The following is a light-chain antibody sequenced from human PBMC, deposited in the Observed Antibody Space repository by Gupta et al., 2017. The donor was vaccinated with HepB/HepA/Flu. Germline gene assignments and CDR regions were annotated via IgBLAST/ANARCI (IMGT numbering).Light chain of an antibody. J-gene: IGLJ3*02. CDR3: AAWDDRLNGPV. Sequence: QSVLTQPPSASGTPGQRVTISCSGSSSNMGDNFINWYQKLPERAPKLLIFATNERPSGVPDRFSGSKSGTSAFLAISGVQSEDEAEYYCAAWDDRLNGPVFGGGTKLTVL. CDR2: ATN. V-gene: IGLV1-44*01. CDR1: SSNMGDNF.